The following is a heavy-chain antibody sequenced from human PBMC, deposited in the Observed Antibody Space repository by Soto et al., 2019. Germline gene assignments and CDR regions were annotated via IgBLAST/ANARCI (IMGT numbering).Heavy chain of an antibody. Sequence: SETLSLTCTVSGDSISRSSFYWGWIRQSPGKGLECIGIVYFTGSTNYNPSLKSRVTMSVDRSRNQFSLQLTSLTAADTAVYYCARHFRSGRYFDFRGQGNLVTFSS. CDR3: ARHFRSGRYFDF. D-gene: IGHD3-3*01. J-gene: IGHJ4*02. CDR1: GDSISRSSFY. CDR2: VYFTGST. V-gene: IGHV4-39*01.